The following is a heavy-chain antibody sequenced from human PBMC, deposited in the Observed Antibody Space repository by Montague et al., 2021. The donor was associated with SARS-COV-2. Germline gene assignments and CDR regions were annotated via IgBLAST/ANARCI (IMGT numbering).Heavy chain of an antibody. V-gene: IGHV3-33*08. CDR1: GFTFSSYD. D-gene: IGHD3-10*01. CDR2: ICYDGSNQ. J-gene: IGHJ6*02. Sequence: SLRLSCAASGFTFSSYDMHWVRQAPGKGLEWVAVICYDGSNQYYGDSVKGRFSISRDNSKNTLYLQMNSLRAEDTAVYYCAREYSSPRWFGVYNRYGMDVWGQGATVTVSS. CDR3: AREYSSPRWFGVYNRYGMDV.